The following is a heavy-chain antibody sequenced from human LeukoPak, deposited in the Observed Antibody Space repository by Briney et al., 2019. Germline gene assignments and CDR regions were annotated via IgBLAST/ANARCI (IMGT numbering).Heavy chain of an antibody. D-gene: IGHD5-24*01. CDR2: IYTSGST. CDR1: GGSISSGSYY. Sequence: SETLSLTCTVSGGSISSGSYYWSWIRQPAGKGLEWIGRIYTSGSTNYNPSLKSRVTISVDTSKNQFSLKLSSVTAADTAVYYCASSDGYNLNFDYWGQGTLVTVSS. V-gene: IGHV4-61*02. J-gene: IGHJ4*02. CDR3: ASSDGYNLNFDY.